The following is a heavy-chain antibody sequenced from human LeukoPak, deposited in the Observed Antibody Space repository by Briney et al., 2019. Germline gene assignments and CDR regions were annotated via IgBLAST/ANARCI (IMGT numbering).Heavy chain of an antibody. CDR2: IYYSGTT. V-gene: IGHV4-59*01. J-gene: IGHJ6*04. D-gene: IGHD3-10*01. Sequence: SETLSLTCIVSGGSMDGFYWSWIRQSPRGGLEWIGYIYYSGTTHFNPSLRSRLTMSVDTYKNQFSLKLSSVTAADTAVYYCARLARLTLIRGVTGYHSLDIWGKGTKVTVSS. CDR3: ARLARLTLIRGVTGYHSLDI. CDR1: GGSMDGFY.